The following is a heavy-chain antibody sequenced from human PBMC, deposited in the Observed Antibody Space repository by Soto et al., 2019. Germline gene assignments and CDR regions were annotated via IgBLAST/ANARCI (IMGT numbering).Heavy chain of an antibody. CDR1: GFTFSSYW. Sequence: GGSLRLSCAASGFTFSSYWMHWVRQAPGKGLVWVSRINSDGSSTSYADSVKGRFTISRDNAKNTLYLQMNSLRAEDTAVYYCATGYCSGGSCYFDYWGQGTLVTVSS. D-gene: IGHD2-15*01. J-gene: IGHJ4*02. CDR3: ATGYCSGGSCYFDY. V-gene: IGHV3-74*01. CDR2: INSDGSST.